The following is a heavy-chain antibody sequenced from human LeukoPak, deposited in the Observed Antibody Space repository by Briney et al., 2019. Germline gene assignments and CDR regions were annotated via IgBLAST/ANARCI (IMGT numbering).Heavy chain of an antibody. CDR3: ARGRRPTPGIAVY. J-gene: IGHJ4*02. V-gene: IGHV3-30-3*01. D-gene: IGHD6-19*01. CDR1: GFTFSSYA. CDR2: ISYDGNNK. Sequence: PGGSLRLSCAASGFTFSSYAMHWVRQAPGKGLEWVTIISYDGNNKYYADSVKGRFIISRDNSKNTLYVQMNSLRGEDTAVYYCARGRRPTPGIAVYWGQGTLVTVSS.